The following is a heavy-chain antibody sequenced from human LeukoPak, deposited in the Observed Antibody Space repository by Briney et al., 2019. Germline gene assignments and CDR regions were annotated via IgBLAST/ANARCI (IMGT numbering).Heavy chain of an antibody. D-gene: IGHD4-11*01. CDR3: ASNYVHYYYYYGMDV. J-gene: IGHJ6*02. Sequence: GRSLRLSCAASGFTFSSYAMHWVRQAPGKGLEWVAVISYDGSNKYYADSVKGRFTISRDNSKNTLYLQMNSLRAEDTAVYYCASNYVHYYYYYGMDVWGQGTMVTVSS. CDR2: ISYDGSNK. CDR1: GFTFSSYA. V-gene: IGHV3-30-3*01.